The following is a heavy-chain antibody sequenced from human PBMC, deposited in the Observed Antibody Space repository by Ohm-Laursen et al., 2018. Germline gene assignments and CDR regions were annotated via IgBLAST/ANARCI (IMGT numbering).Heavy chain of an antibody. CDR2: ISWNSGSI. V-gene: IGHV3-9*01. CDR3: AKDMSGSYQFDC. D-gene: IGHD1-26*01. CDR1: GFTFDDYA. J-gene: IGHJ4*02. Sequence: SLRLSCAASGFTFDDYAMHWVRQAPGKGLEWVSGISWNSGSIDYADSVKGRFTISRDNAKNSLYLQMNSLRAEDTALYYCAKDMSGSYQFDCWGQGTLVTVSS.